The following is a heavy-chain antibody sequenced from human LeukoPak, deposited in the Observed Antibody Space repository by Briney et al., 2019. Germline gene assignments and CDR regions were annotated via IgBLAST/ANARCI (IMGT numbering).Heavy chain of an antibody. J-gene: IGHJ4*02. CDR2: ITSKTDGGTT. CDR1: GFPFTYAW. Sequence: GGSLRLSCAASGFPFTYAWMNWVRQAPGKGLEWGGRITSKTDGGTTDYAAPVKGRFTISRDDSKNMLYLQMNSLKTEDTAVYYCTTGVRGDWGQGTLVTVSS. V-gene: IGHV3-15*01. D-gene: IGHD3-10*01. CDR3: TTGVRGD.